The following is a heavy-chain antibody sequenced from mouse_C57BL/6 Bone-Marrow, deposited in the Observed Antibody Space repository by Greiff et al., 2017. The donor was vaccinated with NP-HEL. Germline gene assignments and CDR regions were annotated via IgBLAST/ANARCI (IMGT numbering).Heavy chain of an antibody. V-gene: IGHV1-75*01. Sequence: QVQLQQSGPELVKPGASVKISCKASGYTFTDYYINWVKQRPGQGLEWIGWIFPGSGSPYYNEKFKGKATLTVDKSSSTAYMLLSSLTSEDSAVYFGARSSTMVTTEGFAYWGQGTLVTVSA. J-gene: IGHJ3*01. CDR2: IFPGSGSP. CDR3: ARSSTMVTTEGFAY. CDR1: GYTFTDYY. D-gene: IGHD2-2*01.